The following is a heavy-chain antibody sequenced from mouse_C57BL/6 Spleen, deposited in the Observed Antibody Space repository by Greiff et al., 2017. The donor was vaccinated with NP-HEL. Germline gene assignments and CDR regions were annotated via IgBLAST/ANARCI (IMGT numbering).Heavy chain of an antibody. Sequence: QVQLQQPGAELVRPGTSVKLSCKASGYTFTSYWMHWVKQRPGQGLEWIGVIDPSDSYTNYNQKFKGKATLTVDTSSSTAYMELHSLTSEDSAVYFCARAGYDEAWFAYWGQGTLVTVSA. J-gene: IGHJ3*01. V-gene: IGHV1-59*01. D-gene: IGHD2-2*01. CDR3: ARAGYDEAWFAY. CDR1: GYTFTSYW. CDR2: IDPSDSYT.